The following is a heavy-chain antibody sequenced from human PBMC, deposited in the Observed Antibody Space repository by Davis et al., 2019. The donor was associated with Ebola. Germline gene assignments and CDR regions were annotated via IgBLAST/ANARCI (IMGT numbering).Heavy chain of an antibody. CDR1: GGSFSGYY. J-gene: IGHJ4*02. Sequence: SETLSLTCAVYGGSFSGYYWSWIRQPPGKGLEWIGEINHSGSTNYNPSLKRRVTISVDTSKNQFSLKLSSVTAADTAVYYCARGRTMLEYWGQGTLVTVSS. V-gene: IGHV4-34*01. D-gene: IGHD3-10*01. CDR2: INHSGST. CDR3: ARGRTMLEY.